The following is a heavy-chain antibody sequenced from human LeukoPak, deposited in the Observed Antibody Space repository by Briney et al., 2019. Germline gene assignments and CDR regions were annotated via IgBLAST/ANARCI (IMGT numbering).Heavy chain of an antibody. D-gene: IGHD3-9*01. Sequence: GGSLRLSCAASGFTFSSYAMSWVRQAPGKGLEWVSSISGSGYNTYYADSVKGRFSISRDNSKNTLYLQMNSLRAEDTAVYYCAKGEKSLRYFDWLGSHYFDYWGQGTLVTVSS. V-gene: IGHV3-23*01. CDR2: ISGSGYNT. J-gene: IGHJ4*02. CDR3: AKGEKSLRYFDWLGSHYFDY. CDR1: GFTFSSYA.